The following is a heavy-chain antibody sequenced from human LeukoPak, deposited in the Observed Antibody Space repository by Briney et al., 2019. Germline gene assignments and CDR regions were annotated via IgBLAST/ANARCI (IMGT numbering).Heavy chain of an antibody. V-gene: IGHV4-39*07. Sequence: SETLSLTCTVSGGSISSSSYYWGWIRQPPGKGLEWIGSIYYSGSTYYNPSLKSRVTISVDTSKNQFSLKLSSVTAADTAVYYCARSGDYYDFWSGYYTPLYWGQGTLVTVSS. J-gene: IGHJ4*02. CDR1: GGSISSSSYY. D-gene: IGHD3-3*01. CDR2: IYYSGST. CDR3: ARSGDYYDFWSGYYTPLY.